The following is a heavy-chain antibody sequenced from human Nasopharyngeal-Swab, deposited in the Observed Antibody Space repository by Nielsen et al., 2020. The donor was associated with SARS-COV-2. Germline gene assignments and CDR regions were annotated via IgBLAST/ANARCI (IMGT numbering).Heavy chain of an antibody. CDR2: INQGGIEK. J-gene: IGHJ4*02. CDR1: GFRFSGYW. D-gene: IGHD3-10*01. Sequence: GGSLRLSCAASGFRFSGYWMSWFRQAPGKGPEWVATINQGGIEKKYVDSVKGRFTISRDDATNSVHLQMNSLRADDTAVYYCAREAYYNAVDYWGQGTLVTVSS. V-gene: IGHV3-7*04. CDR3: AREAYYNAVDY.